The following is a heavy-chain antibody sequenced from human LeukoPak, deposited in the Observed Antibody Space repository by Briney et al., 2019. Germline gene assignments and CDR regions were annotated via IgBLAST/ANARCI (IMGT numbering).Heavy chain of an antibody. CDR1: GGSFSGYY. J-gene: IGHJ6*02. CDR2: INHSGST. Sequence: SDTLSLTRAVYGGSFSGYYWSWIRQPPGKGLEWIREINHSGSTNYNPSLKSRVTITVDTYKNQSSLELSSVTAADTAVYYCARGLNYCSGGSCYSRWGGYYYYGMDVWGQGSTVTVSS. V-gene: IGHV4-34*01. D-gene: IGHD2-15*01. CDR3: ARGLNYCSGGSCYSRWGGYYYYGMDV.